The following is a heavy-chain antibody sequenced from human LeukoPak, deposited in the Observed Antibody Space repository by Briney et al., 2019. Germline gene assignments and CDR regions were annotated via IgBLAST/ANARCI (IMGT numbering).Heavy chain of an antibody. CDR1: GDSVSSNSDA. CDR2: TYYRSKWYN. D-gene: IGHD3-22*01. V-gene: IGHV6-1*01. J-gene: IGHJ4*02. Sequence: PSQTLSLTCAISGDSVSSNSDAWNWIRQSPWRGLEWLGRTYYRSKWYNDYAVSVKSRITINPDTSKNQFSLQLNSVTPEDTAVYYCARDGDYDSSGYYLSGYFDYWGQGSLVTVSS. CDR3: ARDGDYDSSGYYLSGYFDY.